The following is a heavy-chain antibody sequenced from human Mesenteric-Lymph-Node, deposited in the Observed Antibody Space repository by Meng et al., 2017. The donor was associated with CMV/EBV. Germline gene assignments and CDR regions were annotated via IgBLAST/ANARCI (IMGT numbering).Heavy chain of an antibody. CDR3: ASANSGYDFD. CDR2: IIPILDIT. Sequence: CKAAGGTSSSYTSSWVRQAPGQGLEWMGRIIPILDITNYAEKFKGRVSITADKSTSTAYMEMSSLRAEDTAVYYCASANSGYDFDWGQGTLVTVSS. J-gene: IGHJ4*02. D-gene: IGHD5-12*01. CDR1: GGTSSSYT. V-gene: IGHV1-69*02.